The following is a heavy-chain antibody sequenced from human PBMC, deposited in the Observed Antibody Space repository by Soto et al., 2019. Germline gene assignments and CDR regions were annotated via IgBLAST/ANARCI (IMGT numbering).Heavy chain of an antibody. CDR2: INPNSGGT. CDR1: GYTFTGYY. CDR3: ARGQFVVVPAAMPATYCGGDCGDFDMDV. D-gene: IGHD2-2*01. J-gene: IGHJ6*02. V-gene: IGHV1-2*04. Sequence: ASVKVSCKASGYTFTGYYMHWVRQAPGQGLEWMGWINPNSGGTNYAQKFQGWVTMTRDTSISTAYMELSRLRSDDTAVYYCARGQFVVVPAAMPATYCGGDCGDFDMDVWGQGTTVTVSS.